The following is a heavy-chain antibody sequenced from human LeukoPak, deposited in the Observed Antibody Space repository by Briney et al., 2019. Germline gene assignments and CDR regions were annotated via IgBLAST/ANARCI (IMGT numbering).Heavy chain of an antibody. D-gene: IGHD3-22*01. CDR3: ARGKAAYYYDSSGPIDY. V-gene: IGHV3-21*01. Sequence: GGSLRLSCAASGFTFSSYSMNWVRQAPGKGLEWVSSISSSSSYIYYADSVKGRFTISRDNAKNSLYLQMNSLRAEDTAVYYCARGKAAYYYDSSGPIDYWGQGTLVTVSS. CDR2: ISSSSSYI. CDR1: GFTFSSYS. J-gene: IGHJ4*02.